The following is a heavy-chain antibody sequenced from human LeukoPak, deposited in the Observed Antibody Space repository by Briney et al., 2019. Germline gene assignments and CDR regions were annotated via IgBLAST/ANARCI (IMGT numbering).Heavy chain of an antibody. CDR1: GFTFSSYW. V-gene: IGHV3-74*01. D-gene: IGHD3-3*01. CDR2: ISNDGGNT. J-gene: IGHJ5*02. CDR3: ARGRGLTIFGVISWFDP. Sequence: GGSLRLSCAASGFTFSSYWMHWVRQAPGKGLVWVSRISNDGGNTSYADSVKGRFTISRDNAKNSLYLLMNSLRAEDTAVYYCARGRGLTIFGVISWFDPWGQGTLVTVSS.